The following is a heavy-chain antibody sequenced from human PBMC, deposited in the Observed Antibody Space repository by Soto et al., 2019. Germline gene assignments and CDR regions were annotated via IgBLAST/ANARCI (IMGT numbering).Heavy chain of an antibody. Sequence: EVQLVESGGGLVQPGGSLRLSCAGSGFTFTSHGMNWVRQAPGKGLEWVSHITSGSSSTYYEDSVKGRFTISRDNAKNSVYLPMHRLRDKDTAVYYCVRDLGCISTSCHAHFDFWGQGTLVTVSS. CDR3: VRDLGCISTSCHAHFDF. J-gene: IGHJ4*02. D-gene: IGHD2-2*01. CDR1: GFTFTSHG. CDR2: ITSGSSST. V-gene: IGHV3-48*02.